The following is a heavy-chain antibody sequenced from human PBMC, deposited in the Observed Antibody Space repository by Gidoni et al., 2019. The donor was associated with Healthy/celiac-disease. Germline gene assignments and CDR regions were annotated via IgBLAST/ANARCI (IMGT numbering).Heavy chain of an antibody. CDR1: GFTFSSYE. CDR2: LSSSGSTI. CDR3: AREEAVAGAYYFDY. Sequence: EVQLVESGGGLVQPGGSLRLSCAASGFTFSSYEMNGVRQAPGKGLEWVSYLSSSGSTIYYADSVKGRFTISRDNAKNSLYLQMNSLRAEDTAVYYCAREEAVAGAYYFDYWGQGTLVTVSS. D-gene: IGHD6-19*01. V-gene: IGHV3-48*03. J-gene: IGHJ4*02.